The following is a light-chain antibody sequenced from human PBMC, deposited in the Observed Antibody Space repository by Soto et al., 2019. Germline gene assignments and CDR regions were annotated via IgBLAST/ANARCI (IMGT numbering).Light chain of an antibody. CDR3: QQYCRSPWT. CDR1: QSVSSSY. CDR2: GAS. V-gene: IGKV3-20*01. Sequence: EIVLTQSPGTRSLSPGERATLSCRASQSVSSSYLAWYQQKPGQAPRLLIYGASSRATGIPDRFSGSGSGTDFTLTISRLEPEDFAVYYCQQYCRSPWTFGQGTKVDI. J-gene: IGKJ1*01.